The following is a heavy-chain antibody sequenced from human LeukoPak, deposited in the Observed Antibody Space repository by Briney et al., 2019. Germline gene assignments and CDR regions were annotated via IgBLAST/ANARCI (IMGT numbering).Heavy chain of an antibody. D-gene: IGHD5-12*01. J-gene: IGHJ6*02. CDR2: IYYSGST. CDR1: GGSISSGGYY. CDR3: ASTHLYSGYDLYYYYGMDV. V-gene: IGHV4-31*03. Sequence: SETLSLTCTVSGGSISSGGYYWSWIRQHPGKGLEWIGYIYYSGSTYYNPSLKSRVTISVDTSKNQFSLKLSSVTAADTAVYYCASTHLYSGYDLYYYYGMDVWGQGTTVTVSS.